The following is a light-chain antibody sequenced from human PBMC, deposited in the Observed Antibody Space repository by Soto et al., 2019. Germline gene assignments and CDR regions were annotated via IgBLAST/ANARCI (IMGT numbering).Light chain of an antibody. V-gene: IGKV3-11*01. CDR1: QSISYS. CDR2: DVS. Sequence: VLTHSPATMSLSPGRRVTLNYTASQSISYSLAWYQHKPGQAPRLLIYDVSNRAAGIPARFSGSGSGTDFTLTVSDLQLEDFAVYYGQQRNNWPSTFGQGTKVDIK. J-gene: IGKJ1*01. CDR3: QQRNNWPST.